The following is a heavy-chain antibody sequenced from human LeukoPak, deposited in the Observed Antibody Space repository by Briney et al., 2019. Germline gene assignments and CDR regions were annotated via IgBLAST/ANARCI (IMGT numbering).Heavy chain of an antibody. CDR2: ISWNSGSI. V-gene: IGHV3-9*01. D-gene: IGHD2-8*02. J-gene: IGHJ4*02. CDR1: GFTFDDYA. Sequence: GRSLRLSCAASGFTFDDYAMHWVRQAPGKGLEWVSGISWNSGSIGYADSVKGRFTISRDNAKNSLYLRMSSLRAEDTALYYCAKGDTPSVLGVNYWGQGTLVTVSS. CDR3: AKGDTPSVLGVNY.